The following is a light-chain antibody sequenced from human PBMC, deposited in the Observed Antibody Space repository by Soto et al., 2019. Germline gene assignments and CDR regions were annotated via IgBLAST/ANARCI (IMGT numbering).Light chain of an antibody. CDR1: HSVSSSY. CDR2: GAS. V-gene: IGKV3-20*01. CDR3: QQYDSSPRT. J-gene: IGKJ1*01. Sequence: EIVLTQSPGTLSLSPGERATLSCRASHSVSSSYLAWYQQKPGQAPSLLIYGASNRATGIPGRFSGSGSGTDFTLTISRLEPEDFAVYYCQQYDSSPRTFGQGTKVEI.